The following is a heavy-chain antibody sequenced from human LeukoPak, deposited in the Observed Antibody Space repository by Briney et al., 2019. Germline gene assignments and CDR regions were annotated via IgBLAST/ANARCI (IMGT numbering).Heavy chain of an antibody. CDR1: GFTFSSYA. CDR3: ARDRFLELTTPDY. Sequence: GGSLRLSCAASGFTFSSYAMHWVRQAPGKGLEWVAVISYDGSNKYYADSVKGRFTISRDNSKNTLYLQMNSLRAEDTAVYYCARDRFLELTTPDYWDQGTLVTVSS. J-gene: IGHJ4*02. CDR2: ISYDGSNK. V-gene: IGHV3-30-3*01. D-gene: IGHD3-3*01.